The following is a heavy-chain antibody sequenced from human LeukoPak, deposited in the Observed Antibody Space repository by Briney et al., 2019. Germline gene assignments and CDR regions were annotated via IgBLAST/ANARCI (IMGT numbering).Heavy chain of an antibody. CDR2: IYHSGST. D-gene: IGHD6-13*01. J-gene: IGHJ5*02. CDR1: GFTFGSYAM. Sequence: GSLRLSCAASGFTFGSYAMSWVRQAPGKGLEWIGEIYHSGSTNYNPSLKSRVTISVDKSKNQFSLKLSSVTAADTAVYYCARGVAAAGTDWFDPWGQGTLVTVSS. CDR3: ARGVAAAGTDWFDP. V-gene: IGHV4-4*02.